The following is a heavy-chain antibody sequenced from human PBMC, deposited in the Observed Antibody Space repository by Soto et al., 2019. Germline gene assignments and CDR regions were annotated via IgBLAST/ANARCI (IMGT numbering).Heavy chain of an antibody. CDR2: TYYRSKWYN. J-gene: IGHJ4*02. V-gene: IGHV6-1*01. D-gene: IGHD6-19*01. CDR3: ARDLGSEQWLGYYFDY. Sequence: SQTLSLTCAISGDSVSSNSAAWNWIRQSPSRGLEWLGRTYYRSKWYNDYAVSVKSRITINPDTSKNQFSLQLNSVTPEDTAVYYCARDLGSEQWLGYYFDYWGQGTLVTVSS. CDR1: GDSVSSNSAA.